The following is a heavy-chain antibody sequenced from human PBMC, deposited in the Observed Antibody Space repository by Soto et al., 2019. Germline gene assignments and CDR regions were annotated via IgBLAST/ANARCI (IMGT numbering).Heavy chain of an antibody. V-gene: IGHV1-69*12. CDR1: GGTFSSYA. Sequence: QVQLVQSGAEVKKPGSSVKVSCKASGGTFSSYAISWVRQAPGQGLEWMGGIIPIFGTANYAKKFQGRVTITAEESTSTAYMELSSLRAEDMAVYYCATQGLPNYCYSGIDVWGQGTTVTVS. CDR2: IIPIFGTA. CDR3: ATQGLPNYCYSGIDV. J-gene: IGHJ6*02. D-gene: IGHD5-18*01.